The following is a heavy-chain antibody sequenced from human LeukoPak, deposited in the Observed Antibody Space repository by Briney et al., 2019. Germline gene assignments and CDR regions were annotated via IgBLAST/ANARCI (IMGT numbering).Heavy chain of an antibody. CDR2: IYYSGST. Sequence: SETLSLTCTVSGGSFSRHDWSWIRQPPGKGLEWIGNIYYSGSTNYNPSLKSRVTISVDTSKNQFSLKLTSLTAADTAVYYCAREDSSGYLGYWGQGTLVTVSS. J-gene: IGHJ4*02. CDR1: GGSFSRHD. V-gene: IGHV4-59*11. D-gene: IGHD3-22*01. CDR3: AREDSSGYLGY.